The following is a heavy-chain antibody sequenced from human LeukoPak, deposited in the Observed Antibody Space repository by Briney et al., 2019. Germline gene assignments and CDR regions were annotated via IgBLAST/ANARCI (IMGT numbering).Heavy chain of an antibody. Sequence: SETLSLTCTVSGGSISSYYWSWIRQPPGKGLEWIGYIYYSGSTNYNPSLKSRVTISVDTSKNQFSLKLSSVTAADTAVYCCARGLYSSSFDYWGQGTLVTVSS. CDR3: ARGLYSSSFDY. D-gene: IGHD6-13*01. V-gene: IGHV4-59*01. J-gene: IGHJ4*02. CDR1: GGSISSYY. CDR2: IYYSGST.